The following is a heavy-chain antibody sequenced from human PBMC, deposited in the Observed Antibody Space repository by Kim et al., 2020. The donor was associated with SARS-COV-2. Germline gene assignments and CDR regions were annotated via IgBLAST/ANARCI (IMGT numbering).Heavy chain of an antibody. CDR3: ARTIAAGYWYFDL. Sequence: YNPHLKSRVTISVDTSKNQFSRKLSSGTAADTAVYYCARTIAAGYWYFDLWGRGTLVTVSS. D-gene: IGHD6-13*01. V-gene: IGHV4-31*02. J-gene: IGHJ2*01.